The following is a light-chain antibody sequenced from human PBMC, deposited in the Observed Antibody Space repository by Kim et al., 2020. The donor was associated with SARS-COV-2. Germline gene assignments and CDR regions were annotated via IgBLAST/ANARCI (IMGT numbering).Light chain of an antibody. CDR1: SSDSGTSDY. CDR2: DVS. V-gene: IGLV2-14*04. J-gene: IGLJ2*01. Sequence: QSITISCSGTSSDSGTSDYVSWYQQHPGKAPKLIIYDVSNRPSGVSNRFSGSKSGNTASLTISGLQAEDESDYYCSSYTASSTLIVFGGGTKLTVL. CDR3: SSYTASSTLIV.